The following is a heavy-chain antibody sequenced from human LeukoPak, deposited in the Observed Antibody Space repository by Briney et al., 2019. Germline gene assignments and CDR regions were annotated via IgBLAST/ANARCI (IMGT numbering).Heavy chain of an antibody. CDR2: ITSSGGTT. Sequence: SGGSLRLSCVASGFTFSTYAMSWVRQAPGKGLEWVSSITSSGGTTFYPDSVKGRFTISRDNSKNTLYLQMNSLRAEDTAVYYCAKGISFYYYYYMDVWGKGTTVTVSS. J-gene: IGHJ6*03. CDR3: AKGISFYYYYYMDV. V-gene: IGHV3-23*01. CDR1: GFTFSTYA.